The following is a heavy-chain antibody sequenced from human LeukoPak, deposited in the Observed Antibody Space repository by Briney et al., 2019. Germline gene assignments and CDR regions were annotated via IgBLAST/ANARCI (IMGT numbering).Heavy chain of an antibody. V-gene: IGHV4-34*01. CDR1: GGSFSGYY. J-gene: IGHJ6*03. Sequence: PSETLSLTCAVYGGSFSGYYWTWIRQPPGKGLEWIGEINHSGSTNYKPSLKSRVTISVDTSKNEFSLKLSSVTAADTAVYYCARGVSIVVVPAAHRKRNYYYMDVWGKGTTVTVSS. CDR2: INHSGST. CDR3: ARGVSIVVVPAAHRKRNYYYMDV. D-gene: IGHD2-2*01.